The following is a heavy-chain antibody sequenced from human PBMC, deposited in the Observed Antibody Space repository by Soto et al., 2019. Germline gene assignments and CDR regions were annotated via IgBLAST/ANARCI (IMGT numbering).Heavy chain of an antibody. CDR3: ARAVDSNYYYYGMDV. J-gene: IGHJ6*02. CDR2: ISSSSGYI. V-gene: IGHV3-21*01. CDR1: GFTFSSYS. Sequence: EVQLVESGGGLVKPGGSLRLSCAASGFTFSSYSMNWVRQAPGKGLEWVSSISSSSGYIFYADSVKGRFTISRDNARNSLFLQMDSLRAEDTAVYYCARAVDSNYYYYGMDVWGQGTTVTVSS. D-gene: IGHD4-4*01.